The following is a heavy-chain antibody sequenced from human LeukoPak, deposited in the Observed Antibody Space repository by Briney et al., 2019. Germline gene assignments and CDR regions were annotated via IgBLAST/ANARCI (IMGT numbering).Heavy chain of an antibody. CDR3: ARSVPYSSPSSN. V-gene: IGHV1-2*02. J-gene: IGHJ4*02. CDR2: INPNTGDT. D-gene: IGHD6-13*01. Sequence: ASVKVSCKASGYTFTSYDINWVRQAPGQGLEWMGWINPNTGDTNSAPKFQGRITLTSDTSIRTAYMEISRLTSDDTAVYFCARSVPYSSPSSNWGQGTLVTVSS. CDR1: GYTFTSYD.